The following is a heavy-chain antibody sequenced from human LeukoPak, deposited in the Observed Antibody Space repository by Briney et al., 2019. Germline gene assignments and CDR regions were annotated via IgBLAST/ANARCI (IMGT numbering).Heavy chain of an antibody. CDR2: IYYSGRT. V-gene: IGHV4-39*07. CDR1: GGSISTNGHY. Sequence: SETLSLTCTVSGGSISTNGHYWGWIRQPPGKGLEWLGSIYYSGRTYYNPSLKSRVTISVDKSKNQFSLKLSSVTAADTAVYYCARYWNGGVDPWGQGTLVTVSS. J-gene: IGHJ5*02. CDR3: ARYWNGGVDP. D-gene: IGHD1-1*01.